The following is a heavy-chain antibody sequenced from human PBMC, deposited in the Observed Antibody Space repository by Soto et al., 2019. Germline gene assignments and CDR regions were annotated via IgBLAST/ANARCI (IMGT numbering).Heavy chain of an antibody. CDR3: AKDLGIVVVMEAFDI. CDR2: ISYDGSNK. Sequence: GGSLRLSCAASGFTFSSYGMHWVRQAPGKGLEWVAVISYDGSNKYYADSVKGRFTISRDNSKNTLYLQMNSLRAEDTAVYYCAKDLGIVVVMEAFDIWGQGTMVIVSS. V-gene: IGHV3-30*18. CDR1: GFTFSSYG. J-gene: IGHJ3*02. D-gene: IGHD3-22*01.